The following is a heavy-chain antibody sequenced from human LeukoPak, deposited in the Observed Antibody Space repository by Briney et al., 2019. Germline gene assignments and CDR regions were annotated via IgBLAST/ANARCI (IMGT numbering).Heavy chain of an antibody. J-gene: IGHJ4*02. CDR2: MSSDGINT. CDR3: AKDHAGSGRAFEY. D-gene: IGHD3-10*01. CDR1: GFTFRTSG. V-gene: IGHV3-30*04. Sequence: GGSLRLSCATSGFTFRTSGVHWVRQAPGKWLEWGALMSSDGINTYYADSVKGRFTVSRDSSKDILYLQMNSLRADDTAIYYCAKDHAGSGRAFEYWGQGTLVTVSS.